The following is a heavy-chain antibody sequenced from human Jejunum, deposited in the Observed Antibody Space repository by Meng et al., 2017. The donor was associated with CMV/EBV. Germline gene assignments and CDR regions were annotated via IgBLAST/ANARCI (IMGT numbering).Heavy chain of an antibody. Sequence: GGSISNRDYYWGWLRQPPGKGLEWIGSIFHSGNTYHNPSLQSRVTISVDTSKNQFSLRLTSVTAADTAVYYCARDMGQQLVPVSFDYWGQGTLVTVSS. CDR1: GGSISNRDYY. J-gene: IGHJ4*02. D-gene: IGHD6-13*01. CDR2: IFHSGNT. CDR3: ARDMGQQLVPVSFDY. V-gene: IGHV4-39*07.